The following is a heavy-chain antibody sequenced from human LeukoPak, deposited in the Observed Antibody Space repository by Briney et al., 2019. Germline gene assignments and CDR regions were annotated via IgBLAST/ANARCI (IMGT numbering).Heavy chain of an antibody. CDR1: GFTFDVYA. CDR2: ISWNSGSI. J-gene: IGHJ4*02. V-gene: IGHV3-9*01. Sequence: GGSLRLSCAASGFTFDVYAMHWVRQAPGKGLEWVSDISWNSGSIGYADSVKGRFTISRDNAKNSLYLQMNSLRAEDTALYYCAKDISYDILTGYPDYWGQGTLVTVSS. D-gene: IGHD3-9*01. CDR3: AKDISYDILTGYPDY.